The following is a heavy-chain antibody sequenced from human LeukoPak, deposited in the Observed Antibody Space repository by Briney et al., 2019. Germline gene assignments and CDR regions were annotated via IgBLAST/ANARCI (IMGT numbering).Heavy chain of an antibody. Sequence: RPSETLSLTCTVSGGSISSSSYYWGWIRQPPGKGLEWIGSIYHSGSTYYNPSLKSRVTISVDTSKNQFSLKLSSVTAADTAVYYCATHLDRYPIPNWFDPWGQGTLVTVSS. D-gene: IGHD3-9*01. V-gene: IGHV4-39*01. CDR3: ATHLDRYPIPNWFDP. J-gene: IGHJ5*02. CDR2: IYHSGST. CDR1: GGSISSSSYY.